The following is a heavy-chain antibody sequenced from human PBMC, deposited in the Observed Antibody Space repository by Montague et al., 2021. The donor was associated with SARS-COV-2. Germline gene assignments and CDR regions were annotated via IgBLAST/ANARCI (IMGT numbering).Heavy chain of an antibody. CDR2: IKQDGREK. J-gene: IGHJ6*02. CDR3: ARDSFWSGYYTDYYGMDV. V-gene: IGHV3-7*01. D-gene: IGHD3-3*01. CDR1: GFTFSSYW. Sequence: SLRLSCAASGFTFSSYWMSRVRQAPGKGMEWVANIKQDGREKYYVDSVKGRFTSSRDNAKNSLYLQMKSLRAEDTAVYYCARDSFWSGYYTDYYGMDVWGQGTTVTVSS.